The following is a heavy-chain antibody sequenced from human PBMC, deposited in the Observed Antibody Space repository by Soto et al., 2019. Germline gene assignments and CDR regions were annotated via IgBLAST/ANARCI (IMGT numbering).Heavy chain of an antibody. V-gene: IGHV4-30-4*01. CDR3: ANSVRDDILNGPSGGFDP. CDR1: GGSISSGDYY. Sequence: SETLSLTCTVSGGSISSGDYYWSWIRQPPGKGLEWIGYIYYSGSTYHNPSLKSRVTISVDTSKNQFSLKLSSVTAADTAVHYCANSVRDDILNGPSGGFDPWGQGTLVTVSS. D-gene: IGHD3-9*01. CDR2: IYYSGST. J-gene: IGHJ5*02.